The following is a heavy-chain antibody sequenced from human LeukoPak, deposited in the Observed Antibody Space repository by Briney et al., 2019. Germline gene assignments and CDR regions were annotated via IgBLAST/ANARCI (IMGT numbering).Heavy chain of an antibody. V-gene: IGHV3-7*01. CDR2: IKQDGSEK. Sequence: GGSLRLSCAASGFTFSNYWVNWVRQAPGKGLEWVANIKQDGSEKYYVDSVKGRFTISRDNAKNSLNLQMNSLRAGDTAVYYCARSYSTSSKIFDYWGQGTLVTVSS. J-gene: IGHJ4*02. D-gene: IGHD6-6*01. CDR3: ARSYSTSSKIFDY. CDR1: GFTFSNYW.